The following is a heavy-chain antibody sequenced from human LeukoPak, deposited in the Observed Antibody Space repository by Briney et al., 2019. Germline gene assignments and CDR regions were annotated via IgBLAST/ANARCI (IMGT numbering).Heavy chain of an antibody. Sequence: PGGSLRLSCAASGFTVSSNYMSWVRQAPGKGLGWVSVIYSGGSTYYADSVKGRFTISRDNAENSLYLQMNSLRAEDTAVYYCARGTTAAVAGPDAFDIWGQGTTVTVSS. CDR1: GFTVSSNY. D-gene: IGHD6-19*01. V-gene: IGHV3-66*01. CDR3: ARGTTAAVAGPDAFDI. J-gene: IGHJ3*02. CDR2: IYSGGST.